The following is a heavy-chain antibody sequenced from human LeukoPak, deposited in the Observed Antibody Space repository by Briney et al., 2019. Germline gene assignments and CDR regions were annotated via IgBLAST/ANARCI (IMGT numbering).Heavy chain of an antibody. V-gene: IGHV3-21*01. CDR1: GFTFSSYS. J-gene: IGHJ4*02. CDR3: ARGGMIVVVPDY. D-gene: IGHD3-22*01. CDR2: ISSSSSYI. Sequence: PGGSLRLSCEASGFTFSSYSMNWVRQAPGKGLEWVSSISSSSSYIYYADSVKGRFTISRDNAKNSLYLQMNSLRAEDTAVYYCARGGMIVVVPDYWGQGTLVTVSS.